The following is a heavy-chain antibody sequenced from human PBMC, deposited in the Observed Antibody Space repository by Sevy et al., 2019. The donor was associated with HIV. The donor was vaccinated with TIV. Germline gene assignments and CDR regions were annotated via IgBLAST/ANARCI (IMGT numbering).Heavy chain of an antibody. J-gene: IGHJ6*02. D-gene: IGHD2-2*01. CDR2: ISGSGGST. CDR1: GFTFSSYA. V-gene: IGHV3-23*01. Sequence: GGSLRLSCAASGFTFSSYAMSWVRQAPGKGLEWVSAISGSGGSTYYADSVKGRFTISRDNSKNTLYLKMNSLRAEDTAVYYCAKDIWYCSSTSCYPTPHYYYGMDVWGQGTTVTVSS. CDR3: AKDIWYCSSTSCYPTPHYYYGMDV.